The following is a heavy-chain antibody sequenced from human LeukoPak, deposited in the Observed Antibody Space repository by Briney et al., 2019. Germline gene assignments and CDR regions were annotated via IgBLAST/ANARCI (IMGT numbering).Heavy chain of an antibody. J-gene: IGHJ4*02. D-gene: IGHD6-6*01. Sequence: PSETLSLTCTVSGGSISSGGYYWSWIRQPPGKGLEWIGYIYHSGSTYYNPSLKSRVTISVDRSKNQFSLKLSSVTAADTAVYYCARVVQAARPFDYWGQGTLVTVSS. CDR1: GGSISSGGYY. CDR3: ARVVQAARPFDY. V-gene: IGHV4-30-2*01. CDR2: IYHSGST.